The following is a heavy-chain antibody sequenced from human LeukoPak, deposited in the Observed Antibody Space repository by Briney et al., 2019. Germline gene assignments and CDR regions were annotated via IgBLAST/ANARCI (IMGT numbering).Heavy chain of an antibody. CDR1: GGSISSYY. CDR3: ARGGLDIVVVVAAKKFDY. CDR2: IYTSGST. V-gene: IGHV4-4*07. J-gene: IGHJ4*02. Sequence: PSETLSLTCTVSGGSISSYYWSWIRQPAGKGLEWIGRIYTSGSTNYNPSLKSRVTISVDTSKNQFSLKLSSVTAADTAVYYCARGGLDIVVVVAAKKFDYWGQGTLVTVSS. D-gene: IGHD2-15*01.